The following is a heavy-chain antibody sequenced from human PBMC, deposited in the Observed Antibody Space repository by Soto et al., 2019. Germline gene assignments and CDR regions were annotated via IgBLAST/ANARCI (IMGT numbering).Heavy chain of an antibody. CDR2: ISAYNGNT. D-gene: IGHD2-15*01. J-gene: IGHJ4*02. CDR3: ARDLSGGGVAAKANIYYFDY. CDR1: GYTFTSYG. V-gene: IGHV1-18*04. Sequence: QVQLVQSGAEVKKPGASVKVPCKASGYTFTSYGISWVRQAPGQGLEWMGWISAYNGNTNYAQKLQGRVTMTTDTSTSTAYMELRSLRSDDTAVYYCARDLSGGGVAAKANIYYFDYWGQGTLVTVSS.